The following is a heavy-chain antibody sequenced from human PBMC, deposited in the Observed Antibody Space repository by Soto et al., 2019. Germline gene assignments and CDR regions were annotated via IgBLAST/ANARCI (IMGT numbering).Heavy chain of an antibody. J-gene: IGHJ4*02. CDR1: GFTFSSYW. CDR2: INSDGSST. V-gene: IGHV3-74*01. D-gene: IGHD6-19*01. CDR3: ATSIAVAGFDY. Sequence: GGSLRLSCAASGFTFSSYWMHWVRQAPGKGLVWVSRINSDGSSTSYADSVKGRFTISRDNAKNTLYLQMNSLRAEDTAVYYCATSIAVAGFDYWGQGTLVTVSS.